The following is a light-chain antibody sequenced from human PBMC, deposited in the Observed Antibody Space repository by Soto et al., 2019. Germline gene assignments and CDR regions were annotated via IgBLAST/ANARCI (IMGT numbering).Light chain of an antibody. V-gene: IGLV6-57*03. CDR2: EDN. J-gene: IGLJ3*02. CDR1: SGSIASNY. Sequence: NFMLTQPHSVSESPGKTVTISCTRSSGSIASNYVQWYQQRPGSAPTTVIYEDNQRPSGVPDRSSGSIDSSSNSASLTISGLKTEDEADYYCQSYDSSIRVFGGGTQLTVL. CDR3: QSYDSSIRV.